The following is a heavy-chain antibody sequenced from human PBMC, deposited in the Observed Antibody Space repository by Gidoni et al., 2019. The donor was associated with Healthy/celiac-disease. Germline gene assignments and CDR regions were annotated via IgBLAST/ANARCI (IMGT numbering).Heavy chain of an antibody. V-gene: IGHV3-66*01. Sequence: VQLLESGGGLVQTGGSLILPCAATGFTGSRNYLSWVRQSPGKGLVWVTVIYSGGSTYYADSVKGVFTISGNNSKHTLYLQMNSLTAEDTAVYYCARDWYYDCSGEGAWGQGTLVTVSS. D-gene: IGHD3-22*01. CDR3: ARDWYYDCSGEGA. J-gene: IGHJ4*02. CDR2: IYSGGST. CDR1: GFTGSRNY.